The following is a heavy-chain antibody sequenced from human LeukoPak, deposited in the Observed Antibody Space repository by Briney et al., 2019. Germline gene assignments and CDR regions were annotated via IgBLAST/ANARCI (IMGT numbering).Heavy chain of an antibody. CDR3: ARWNADSSSSYWNYFDC. Sequence: PSETLSLTCIVSGASISSYYWSWIRQPPGKGLEWIGYIYYTGSTNYNPSLKSRVTISVDTSKNQFSLKLSSVTAADPAVYYCARWNADSSSSYWNYFDCWGQGTLVTVSS. CDR1: GASISSYY. CDR2: IYYTGST. D-gene: IGHD6-13*01. V-gene: IGHV4-59*01. J-gene: IGHJ4*02.